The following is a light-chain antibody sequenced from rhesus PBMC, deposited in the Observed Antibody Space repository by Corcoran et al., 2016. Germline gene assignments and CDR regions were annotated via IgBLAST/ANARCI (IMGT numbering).Light chain of an antibody. V-gene: IGLV7-76*01. CDR1: TGAVTSGNY. J-gene: IGLJ6*01. CDR2: NIN. CDR3: LLFYSNTDV. Sequence: QAVVTQEPSLTVSPGGTVTLTCGSSTGAVTSGNYPHWFQQKPGQAPRGLIYNINSKHSWTPARFSGSLTVDKAALTLSGAQPEDEAEYYCLLFYSNTDVFGSGTKLTVL.